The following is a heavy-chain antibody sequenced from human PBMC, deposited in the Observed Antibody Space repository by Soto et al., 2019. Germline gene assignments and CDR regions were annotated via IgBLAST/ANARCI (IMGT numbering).Heavy chain of an antibody. CDR3: ARLVGATPYYYYGMDV. Sequence: GESLKISCNGSGYSFTSYWIGWVRQMPGKGLEWMGIIYPGDSDTRYSPSFQGQVTISADKSISTAYLQWSSLKASDTAMYYCARLVGATPYYYYGMDVWGQGTTVTVSS. J-gene: IGHJ6*02. CDR1: GYSFTSYW. D-gene: IGHD1-26*01. CDR2: IYPGDSDT. V-gene: IGHV5-51*01.